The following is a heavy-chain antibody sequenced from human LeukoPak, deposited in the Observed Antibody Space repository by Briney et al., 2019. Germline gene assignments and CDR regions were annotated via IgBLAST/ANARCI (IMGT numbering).Heavy chain of an antibody. CDR1: GYTFSTYG. CDR2: ISIYSGNT. CDR3: ARDRYCSSTSCYYASFDP. Sequence: GASVKVSCKASGYTFSTYGITWVRQAPGQGLEWMGWISIYSGNTNYAQKLQGRVTMTTDTSTSTAYMELRSLRSDDTAVYYCARDRYCSSTSCYYASFDPWGQGTLVTVSS. J-gene: IGHJ5*02. D-gene: IGHD2-2*01. V-gene: IGHV1-18*01.